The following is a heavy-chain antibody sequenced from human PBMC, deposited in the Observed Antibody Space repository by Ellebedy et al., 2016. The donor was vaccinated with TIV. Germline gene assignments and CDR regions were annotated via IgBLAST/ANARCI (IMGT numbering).Heavy chain of an antibody. CDR1: GFTFDDYA. V-gene: IGHV3-9*01. CDR2: ISWNSGKK. D-gene: IGHD1-26*01. J-gene: IGHJ3*02. CDR3: AKERREVGWAEAFDI. Sequence: GGSLRLSCAASGFTFDDYAMHWVRQAPGKGLEWVSGISWNSGKKGYADSVKGRFTISRDNVKNSLYLQMNSLRAEDTALYYCAKERREVGWAEAFDIWGQGTMVTVSS.